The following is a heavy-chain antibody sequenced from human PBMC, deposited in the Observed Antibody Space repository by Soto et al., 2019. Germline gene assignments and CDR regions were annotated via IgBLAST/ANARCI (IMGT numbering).Heavy chain of an antibody. CDR2: ISSSSSTI. J-gene: IGHJ6*02. CDR3: ARESYFWSGYFSPSYYYYGMDV. CDR1: GFTFSSYS. V-gene: IGHV3-48*02. Sequence: GGSLRLSCAASGFTFSSYSMNWVRQAPGKGLEWVSYISSSSSTIYYADSVKGRFTISRDNAKNSLYLQMNSLRDEDTAVYYCARESYFWSGYFSPSYYYYGMDVWGQGTTVTVSS. D-gene: IGHD3-3*01.